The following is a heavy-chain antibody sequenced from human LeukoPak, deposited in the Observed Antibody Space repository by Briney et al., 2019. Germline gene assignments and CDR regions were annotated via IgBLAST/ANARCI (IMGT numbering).Heavy chain of an antibody. J-gene: IGHJ4*02. V-gene: IGHV1-18*01. D-gene: IGHD3-9*01. CDR3: ASTYDILTGYYV. Sequence: ASVKVSCKASGYTFTSYGISWVRQAPGQGLEWMGWISAYNGSTNYVQKLQGRVTMTTDTSTSTAYMELRSLRSDDTAVYYCASTYDILTGYYVWGQGTLVTVSS. CDR1: GYTFTSYG. CDR2: ISAYNGST.